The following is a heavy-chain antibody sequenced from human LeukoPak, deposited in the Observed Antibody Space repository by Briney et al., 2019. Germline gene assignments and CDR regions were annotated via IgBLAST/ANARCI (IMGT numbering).Heavy chain of an antibody. Sequence: ASVKVSCKVSGYTFSGYYLHWVRQAPGQGLEWVGRINPTSGGTNYAQKFQGRVTMTRDTSISTAYMDLSSLTSDDTAVYYCTRGPSNSDYWGQGTLVTVSS. CDR3: TRGPSNSDY. CDR1: GYTFSGYY. J-gene: IGHJ4*02. CDR2: INPTSGGT. D-gene: IGHD2-8*01. V-gene: IGHV1-2*06.